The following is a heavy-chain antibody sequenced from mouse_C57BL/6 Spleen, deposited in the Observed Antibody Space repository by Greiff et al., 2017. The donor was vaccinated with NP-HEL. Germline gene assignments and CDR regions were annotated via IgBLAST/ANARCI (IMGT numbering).Heavy chain of an antibody. V-gene: IGHV1-82*01. D-gene: IGHD1-1*01. CDR2: IYPGDGDT. J-gene: IGHJ2*01. CDR1: GYAFSSSW. Sequence: QVQLQQSGPELVKPGASVKISCKASGYAFSSSWMNWVKQRPGKGLEWIGRIYPGDGDTNYNGKFKGKATLTADKYSSTAYMQLSSLTSEDSAVYFCARSEGYYCGSLDYWGQGTTLTVSA. CDR3: ARSEGYYCGSLDY.